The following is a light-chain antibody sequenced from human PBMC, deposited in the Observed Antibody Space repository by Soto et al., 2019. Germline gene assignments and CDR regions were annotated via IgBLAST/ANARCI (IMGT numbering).Light chain of an antibody. V-gene: IGKV3-20*01. CDR1: QSVSSSY. CDR2: GAS. J-gene: IGKJ3*01. CDR3: QQYGSSPC. Sequence: EIVLTQSPGTLSLSPGERATLSCRASQSVSSSYLAWYQQKPGQAPRLLIYGASSRATGIPDRFSGSGSGTDFTLTISRLEPEDFAVYYCQQYGSSPCFGPGX.